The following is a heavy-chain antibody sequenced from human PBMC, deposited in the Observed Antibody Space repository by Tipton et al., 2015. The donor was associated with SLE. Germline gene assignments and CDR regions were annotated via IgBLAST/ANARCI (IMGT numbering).Heavy chain of an antibody. CDR3: ARGVGTTPYYYYYMDV. J-gene: IGHJ6*03. Sequence: TLSLTCTVSGGSISSGSYYWSWIRQPAGKGLEWIGRIYTSGSTNYNPSLKSRVTISVDTSKNQFSLKLSSVTAADTAVYYCARGVGTTPYYYYYMDVWGKGPTVTVSS. CDR2: IYTSGST. CDR1: GGSISSGSYY. V-gene: IGHV4-61*02. D-gene: IGHD1-26*01.